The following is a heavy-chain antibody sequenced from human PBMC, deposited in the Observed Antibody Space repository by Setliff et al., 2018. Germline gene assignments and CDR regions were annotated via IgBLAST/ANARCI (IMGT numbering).Heavy chain of an antibody. Sequence: SVKVSCKASGGTFSSYGISWVRQAPGQGLGWMGGTIPIFGSTNYAQKFQDRVTIITDESTSTAYMELSSLRAEDMAVYYCATWSGHSHDYWGQGTLVTVSS. CDR2: TIPIFGST. D-gene: IGHD3-3*01. J-gene: IGHJ4*02. CDR1: GGTFSSYG. CDR3: ATWSGHSHDY. V-gene: IGHV1-69*05.